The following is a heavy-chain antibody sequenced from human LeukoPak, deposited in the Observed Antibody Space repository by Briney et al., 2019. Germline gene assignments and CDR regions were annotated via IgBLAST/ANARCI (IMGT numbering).Heavy chain of an antibody. J-gene: IGHJ4*02. V-gene: IGHV3-23*01. D-gene: IGHD3-22*01. CDR2: MSGCGGMT. CDR3: AKGAMPYYDGSGYNYFDY. Sequence: GGSLRLSCAVSGFTFSAYAMSWVRQAPGKGLEWVSAMSGCGGMTYYADSVKGRFSISRDNSKNTLHLQMNSLRAEDTAGYYCAKGAMPYYDGSGYNYFDYWGQGTPVTVSS. CDR1: GFTFSAYA.